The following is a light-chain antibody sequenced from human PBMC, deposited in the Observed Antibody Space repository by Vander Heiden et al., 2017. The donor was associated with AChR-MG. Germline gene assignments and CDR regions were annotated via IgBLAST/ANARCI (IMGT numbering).Light chain of an antibody. J-gene: IGKJ1*01. Sequence: DIRMTQSPSTLSASVGDRVIITCRASQSIGSWLAWYQQKLGKAPKLLIYKASSLESGVPSRFSGSGSGTEFTLTISSLQPDDFATYYCQQYNSYPWTFGQGTKVEIK. CDR2: KAS. V-gene: IGKV1-5*03. CDR3: QQYNSYPWT. CDR1: QSIGSW.